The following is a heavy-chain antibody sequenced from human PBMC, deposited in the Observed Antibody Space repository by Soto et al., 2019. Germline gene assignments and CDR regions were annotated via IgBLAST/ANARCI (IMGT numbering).Heavy chain of an antibody. CDR1: GGTFSSYA. CDR3: ARDQVDTAMFY. D-gene: IGHD5-18*01. V-gene: IGHV1-69*13. Sequence: VASVKVSCKASGGTFSSYAISWVRQAPGQGLEWMGGIIPIFGTANYAQKFQGRVTITADESTSTAYMELSSLRSEDTAVYYCARDQVDTAMFYWGQGTLVTVSS. CDR2: IIPIFGTA. J-gene: IGHJ4*02.